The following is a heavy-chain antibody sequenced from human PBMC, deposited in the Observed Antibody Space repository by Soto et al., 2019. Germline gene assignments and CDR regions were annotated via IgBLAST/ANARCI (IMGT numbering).Heavy chain of an antibody. V-gene: IGHV3-49*03. D-gene: IGHD3-10*01. J-gene: IGHJ1*01. CDR3: ARDHHYSASGSVER. CDR2: IRSNPYGGTT. CDR1: GFTIGDAA. Sequence: GSLRLSCTVSGFTIGDAAINWFRQAPGTGLKWVGFIRSNPYGGTTEYAASVKDRFIISRDDSISSAYLQMNSLKTEDTAVYYCARDHHYSASGSVERWDRGSLVA.